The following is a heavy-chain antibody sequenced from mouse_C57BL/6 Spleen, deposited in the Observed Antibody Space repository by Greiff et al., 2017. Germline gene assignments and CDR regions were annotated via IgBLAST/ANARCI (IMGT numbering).Heavy chain of an antibody. J-gene: IGHJ2*01. CDR3: ARRDYYGSYFDY. V-gene: IGHV5-17*01. CDR2: ISSGRSTI. CDR1: GFTFSDYG. D-gene: IGHD1-1*01. Sequence: EVQGVESGGGLVKPGGSLKLSCAASGFTFSDYGMHWVRQAPEQGLEWVAYISSGRSTIYYADPVKGRFTISRDNAKNTLFLQMTSLRSEDTAMYDCARRDYYGSYFDYWGQGTTLTVSA.